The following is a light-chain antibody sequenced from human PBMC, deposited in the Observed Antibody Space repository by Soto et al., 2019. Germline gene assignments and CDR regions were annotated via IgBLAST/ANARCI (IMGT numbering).Light chain of an antibody. CDR2: DAS. CDR1: QSVSTY. J-gene: IGKJ5*01. V-gene: IGKV3-11*01. CDR3: HPRSKGIT. Sequence: EIELTQSPATLSLSPGERATLSCRASQSVSTYLAWYQQKTGQAPRLLIYDASNRATGTPARFSGSGSGTDFILTISSLEPEDFAGYYCHPRSKGITFGQGTRLEIK.